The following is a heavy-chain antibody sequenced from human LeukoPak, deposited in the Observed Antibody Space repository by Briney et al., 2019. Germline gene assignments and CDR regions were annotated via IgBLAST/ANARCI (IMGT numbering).Heavy chain of an antibody. D-gene: IGHD3-10*01. V-gene: IGHV4-39*01. J-gene: IGHJ3*02. CDR2: IYYSGST. Sequence: ETLSLTCTVSGGSISSSSYYWGWIRQPPGKGLEWVGSIYYSGSTYYNPSLKSRVTISVDTSKNQFSLKLSSVTAADTAVYYCASRVLDAFDIGGQGTMVTVSS. CDR3: ASRVLDAFDI. CDR1: GGSISSSSYY.